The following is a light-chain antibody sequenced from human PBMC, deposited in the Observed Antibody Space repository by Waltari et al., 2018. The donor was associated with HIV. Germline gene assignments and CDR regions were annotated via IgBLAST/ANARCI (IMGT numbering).Light chain of an antibody. CDR2: STN. CDR3: LLYYGGVWV. CDR1: PGAVTSGYY. J-gene: IGLJ3*02. V-gene: IGLV7-43*01. Sequence: QTVVTQEPSLTVSPGGTVTFTCASSPGAVTSGYYPNWFQQKPGQAPRALIYSTNNKHSWTLARFSGFLFGGKAALTLSRAQPEDEAEYFCLLYYGGVWVFGGGTELTVL.